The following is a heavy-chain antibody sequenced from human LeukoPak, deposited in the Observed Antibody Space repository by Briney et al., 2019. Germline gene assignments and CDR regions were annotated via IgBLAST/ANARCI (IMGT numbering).Heavy chain of an antibody. CDR3: ARDQRGRTGSTMTAVVITGFDY. V-gene: IGHV3-23*01. CDR1: GFTFSKYA. J-gene: IGHJ4*02. CDR2: IAIGGGDK. D-gene: IGHD3-22*01. Sequence: GGSLRLSCAVSGFTFSKYAMNWVRQAPGKRLEWVSVIAIGGGDKFYADSVKGRFTISRDDSKNTMYLQMNSLRAEDTAVYYCARDQRGRTGSTMTAVVITGFDYWGQGTLVTVSS.